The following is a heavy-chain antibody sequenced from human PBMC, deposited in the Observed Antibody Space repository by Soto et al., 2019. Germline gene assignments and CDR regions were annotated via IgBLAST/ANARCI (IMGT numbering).Heavy chain of an antibody. Sequence: ASVKVSCKASGYTFTGYYMHWVRQAPGQGLAWMGWINPNSGGTNYAQKFQGWVTMTRDTSISTAYMELSRLRSDDAAVYYCARQGIEWFGELLDYYYGMDGWGQGTTVTVSS. CDR1: GYTFTGYY. V-gene: IGHV1-2*04. D-gene: IGHD3-10*01. CDR2: INPNSGGT. J-gene: IGHJ6*02. CDR3: ARQGIEWFGELLDYYYGMDG.